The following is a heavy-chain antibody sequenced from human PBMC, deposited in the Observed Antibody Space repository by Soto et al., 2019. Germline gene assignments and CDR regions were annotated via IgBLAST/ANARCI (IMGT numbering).Heavy chain of an antibody. D-gene: IGHD7-27*01. CDR2: MNPNSGES. CDR1: GYSCRSYE. CDR3: ATLLGEAFDV. Sequence: GQLVQYGAEVQKPGASMRVSCKASGYSCRSYEINWVRQATGQGPEWIGWMNPNSGESGYSQKFQGRVTMTRNTSISTAYMQLSSLKADDSAVYYCATLLGEAFDVWGQGTTVTVSS. J-gene: IGHJ3*01. V-gene: IGHV1-8*01.